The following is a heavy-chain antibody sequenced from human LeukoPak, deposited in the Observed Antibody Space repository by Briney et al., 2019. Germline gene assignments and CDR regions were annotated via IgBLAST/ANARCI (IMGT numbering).Heavy chain of an antibody. CDR3: ARNSRLYYDSSGYYPSKHYYGMDV. V-gene: IGHV3-53*01. J-gene: IGHJ6*02. CDR2: IYSGGST. CDR1: GFTFSSNY. D-gene: IGHD3-22*01. Sequence: GGSLRLSCAASGFTFSSNYMSWVRQAPGKGLEWVSVIYSGGSTYYADSVKGRFTISRDNSKNTLYLQMNSLRAEDTAVYYCARNSRLYYDSSGYYPSKHYYGMDVWGQGTTVTVSS.